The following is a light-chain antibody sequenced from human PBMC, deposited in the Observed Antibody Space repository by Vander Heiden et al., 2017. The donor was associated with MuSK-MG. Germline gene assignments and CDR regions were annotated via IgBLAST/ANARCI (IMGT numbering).Light chain of an antibody. CDR3: QLYGSSLYT. CDR1: QSVSSSY. CDR2: GAS. J-gene: IGKJ2*01. V-gene: IGKV3-20*01. Sequence: EIVLTQSPGTLSLSPGERVTLSCRASQSVSSSYIAWYQQRPGQAPRLLIYGASSRATGIPDRFSGSASGTDFTLTISRLDPEDFTVYYCQLYGSSLYTFGQGTTLEIK.